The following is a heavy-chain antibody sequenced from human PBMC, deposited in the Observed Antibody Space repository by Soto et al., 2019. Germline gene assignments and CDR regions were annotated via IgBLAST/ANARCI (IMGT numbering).Heavy chain of an antibody. J-gene: IGHJ6*02. Sequence: QVQLVQSGAEVKKPGASVKVSCKASGYTFTSYDINWVRQATGQGLEWMGWMNPNSGNTGYAQKFQGRVTMTRNTSISTAYMALSSLRSEDXXXXXCALRYRIDYYYYGMDVWGQGTTVTVSS. CDR3: ALRYRIDYYYYGMDV. CDR1: GYTFTSYD. CDR2: MNPNSGNT. D-gene: IGHD5-18*01. V-gene: IGHV1-8*01.